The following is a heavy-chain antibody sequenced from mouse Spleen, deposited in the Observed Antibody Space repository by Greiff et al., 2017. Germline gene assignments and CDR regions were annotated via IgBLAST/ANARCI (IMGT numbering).Heavy chain of an antibody. CDR2: ISYDGSN. Sequence: EVQLVESGPGLVKPSQSLSLTCSVTGYSITSGYYWNWIRQFPGNKLEWMGYISYDGSNNYNPSLKNRISITRDTSKNQFFLKLNSVTTEDTATYYCASYYYGSRNYYFYYWGQGTTLTVSS. J-gene: IGHJ2*01. D-gene: IGHD1-1*01. CDR3: ASYYYGSRNYYFYY. V-gene: IGHV3-6*01. CDR1: GYSITSGYY.